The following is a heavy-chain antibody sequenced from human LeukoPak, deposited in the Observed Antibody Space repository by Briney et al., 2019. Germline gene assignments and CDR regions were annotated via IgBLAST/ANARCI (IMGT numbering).Heavy chain of an antibody. Sequence: PGGSLRLSCAASGFTFSGYSMNWVRQAPGKGLDWVSAIHSSGNTYYADSVKGRVTISRDNAKNSLYLQMNSLRDEDTGIYYCARDRTMTGDRGIDYRGQGTPVTVSS. D-gene: IGHD3-22*01. CDR3: ARDRTMTGDRGIDY. J-gene: IGHJ4*02. CDR2: IHSSGNT. V-gene: IGHV3-21*01. CDR1: GFTFSGYS.